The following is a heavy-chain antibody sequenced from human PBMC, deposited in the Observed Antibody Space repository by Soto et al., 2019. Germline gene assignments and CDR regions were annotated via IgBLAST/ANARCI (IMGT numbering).Heavy chain of an antibody. V-gene: IGHV1-69*01. D-gene: IGHD5-18*01. CDR3: ARDRLDTAMVLDAFDI. CDR1: GGTFSSYA. J-gene: IGHJ3*02. Sequence: QVQLVQSGAEVKKPGSSVKVSCKASGGTFSSYAISWVRQAPGQGLEWMGGIIPIFGTANYAQKFQGRVTITADESTSKAYMELSSLNSEDTAVYYCARDRLDTAMVLDAFDIWGQGTMVTVS. CDR2: IIPIFGTA.